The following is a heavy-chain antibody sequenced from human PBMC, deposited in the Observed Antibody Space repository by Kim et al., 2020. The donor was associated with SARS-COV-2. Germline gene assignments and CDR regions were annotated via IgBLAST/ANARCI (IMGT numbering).Heavy chain of an antibody. D-gene: IGHD6-13*01. CDR1: GFTFSSYA. CDR2: ISGSGGST. CDR3: AKDRYSSSWYEGGWFYP. Sequence: GGSLRLSCAASGFTFSSYAMSWVRQAPGKGLEWVSAISGSGGSTYYADSVKGRFTISRDNSKNTLYLQMNSLRAEDTAVYYCAKDRYSSSWYEGGWFYPWGQGTLVTVSS. J-gene: IGHJ5*02. V-gene: IGHV3-23*01.